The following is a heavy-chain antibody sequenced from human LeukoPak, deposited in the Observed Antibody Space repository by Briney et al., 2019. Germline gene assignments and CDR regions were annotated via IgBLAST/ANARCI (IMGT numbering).Heavy chain of an antibody. V-gene: IGHV3-30*18. D-gene: IGHD4-17*01. CDR2: ISYDGSNK. CDR1: GFTFSSYG. Sequence: GGSLRLSCAASGFTFSSYGMHWVRQAPGKGLEWVAVISYDGSNKYYADSVKGRFTISRDNSKNTLYLQMNSLRAEDTAVYYCAKVRRPKDYGDYNPLDYWGQGTLVTVSS. J-gene: IGHJ4*02. CDR3: AKVRRPKDYGDYNPLDY.